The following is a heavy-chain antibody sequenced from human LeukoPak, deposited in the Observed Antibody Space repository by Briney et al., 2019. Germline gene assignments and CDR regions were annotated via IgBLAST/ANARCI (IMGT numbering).Heavy chain of an antibody. CDR3: AKQEGRYYYDSSGLDY. Sequence: GGSLRLSCAASGFTFSSYWMSWVRQAPGKGLEWVANIKQDGSEKYYVDSVKGRFTISRDNAKNSLYLQMNSLRAEDTAVYYCAKQEGRYYYDSSGLDYWGQGTLVTVSS. D-gene: IGHD3-22*01. CDR2: IKQDGSEK. J-gene: IGHJ4*02. V-gene: IGHV3-7*01. CDR1: GFTFSSYW.